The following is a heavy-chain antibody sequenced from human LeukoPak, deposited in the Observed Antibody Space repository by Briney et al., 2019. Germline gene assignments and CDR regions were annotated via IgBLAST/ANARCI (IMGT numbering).Heavy chain of an antibody. CDR3: ARDPYSGTYGNTYYYYMDV. CDR1: GFTFNNYG. Sequence: GGTLRLSCAASGFTFNNYGMGWVRQAPGKGREWVSSICIGGDCTYYGDSVKGRVTISRDIARNSLYLQMNSLIVEDTAVYYCARDPYSGTYGNTYYYYMDVWGKGTTVTISS. CDR2: ICIGGDCT. J-gene: IGHJ6*03. V-gene: IGHV3-21*01. D-gene: IGHD1-26*01.